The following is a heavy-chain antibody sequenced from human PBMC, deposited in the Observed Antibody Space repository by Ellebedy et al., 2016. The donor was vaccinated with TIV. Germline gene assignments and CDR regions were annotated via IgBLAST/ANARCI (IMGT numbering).Heavy chain of an antibody. CDR3: AKDPGYESADPDAFER. CDR2: ILYDGSEK. D-gene: IGHD6-13*01. V-gene: IGHV3-30*18. J-gene: IGHJ3*02. Sequence: GESLKISXTASGLTFSSYGMHWVRQAPGKGLEWVAVILYDGSEKHYVDSVKGRFTISRDNSTNTLSLQMDSLRPEDTAVYYCAKDPGYESADPDAFERWGQGTMVTVSS. CDR1: GLTFSSYG.